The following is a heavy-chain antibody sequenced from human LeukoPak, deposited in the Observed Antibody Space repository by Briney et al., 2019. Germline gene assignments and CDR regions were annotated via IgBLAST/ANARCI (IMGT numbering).Heavy chain of an antibody. J-gene: IGHJ4*02. D-gene: IGHD1-20*01. CDR2: IIPILGIA. Sequence: SVKVSCKASGYTFTSYDINWVRQAPGQGLEWMGRIIPILGIANYAQKFQGRVTITADKSTSTAYMELSSLRSEDTAVYYCARSLRRTYNWNWGQGTLVTVSS. V-gene: IGHV1-69*04. CDR3: ARSLRRTYNWN. CDR1: GYTFTSYD.